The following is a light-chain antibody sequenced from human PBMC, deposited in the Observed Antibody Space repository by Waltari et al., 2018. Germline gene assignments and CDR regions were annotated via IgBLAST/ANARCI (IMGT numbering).Light chain of an antibody. J-gene: IGLJ3*02. CDR2: RND. V-gene: IGLV1-44*01. CDR3: ASWDDSLNGHWV. CDR1: SSNLGNNV. Sequence: QSVLTHPPSASGTPGQRVTISCSGTSSNLGNNVVNWYQQVPGTAPKLLIYRNDLRPSAVPERFSAAKSGTSASLAISGLQSEDEAEYYCASWDDSLNGHWVFGGGTKVTVL.